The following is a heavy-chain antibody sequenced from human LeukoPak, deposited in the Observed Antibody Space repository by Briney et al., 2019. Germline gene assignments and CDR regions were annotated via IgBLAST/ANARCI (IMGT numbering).Heavy chain of an antibody. J-gene: IGHJ3*02. CDR3: ARDRGIASHAFDI. Sequence: GGSLRLSCAASGFTFDDYGMSWVRQAPGKGLEWTSGINWNGGSTAYADSVKGRFIISRDNAKNSLYLQMNTLRAEDTALYYCARDRGIASHAFDIWGQGTMVTVSS. CDR1: GFTFDDYG. CDR2: INWNGGST. V-gene: IGHV3-20*04. D-gene: IGHD6-6*01.